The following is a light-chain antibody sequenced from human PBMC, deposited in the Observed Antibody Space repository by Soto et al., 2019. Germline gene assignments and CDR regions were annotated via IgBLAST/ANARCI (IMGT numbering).Light chain of an antibody. Sequence: EIVLTQSPGTLSLSPGERATLSCRASQSVSSSYLAWYQQKPGQAPRLLIYGASSWATGIPARFGGSGSGTDFTLTISRLEPEDFAVYYCQQYGSSPLTFGGGTKVEIK. J-gene: IGKJ4*01. CDR2: GAS. V-gene: IGKV3-20*01. CDR1: QSVSSSY. CDR3: QQYGSSPLT.